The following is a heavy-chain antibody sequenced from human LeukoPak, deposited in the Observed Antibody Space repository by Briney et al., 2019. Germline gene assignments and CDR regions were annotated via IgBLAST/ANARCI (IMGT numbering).Heavy chain of an antibody. D-gene: IGHD3-22*01. Sequence: GGSLRLSCAASGFRFNDYGMHWIRQAPGKGLEWVAFIRHDGSNKYYTDSVKGRFTISRDNSKNTLYLQMNSLRPEDTAVYYCAKDIAYYYDSSGPLFDNWGQGTLVTVSS. CDR3: AKDIAYYYDSSGPLFDN. CDR2: IRHDGSNK. J-gene: IGHJ4*02. V-gene: IGHV3-30*02. CDR1: GFRFNDYG.